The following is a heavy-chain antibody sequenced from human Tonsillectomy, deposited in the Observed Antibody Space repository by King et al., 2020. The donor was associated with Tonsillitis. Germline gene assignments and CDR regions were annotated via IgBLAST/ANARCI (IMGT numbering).Heavy chain of an antibody. CDR2: ISYDGSNK. J-gene: IGHJ4*02. V-gene: IGHV3-30*18. CDR3: AKEAYKGKPFDY. CDR1: GFTFSSYG. D-gene: IGHD1-14*01. Sequence: VQLVQSGGGVVQPGRSLRLSCAASGFTFSSYGMHWVRQAPGKGLEWVAVISYDGSNKYYADSVKGRFSITRDNSKNTLYLQMNSLRAEDTAVYYCAKEAYKGKPFDYWGQGTLVTVSS.